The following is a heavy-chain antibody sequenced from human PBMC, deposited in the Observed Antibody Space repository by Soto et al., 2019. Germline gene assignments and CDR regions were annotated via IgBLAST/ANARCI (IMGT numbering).Heavy chain of an antibody. CDR2: ITYDGSFQ. D-gene: IGHD3-16*01. V-gene: IGHV3-30*18. CDR1: GFNFDNYG. CDR3: AKDRVGGNFYTPLAF. J-gene: IGHJ4*02. Sequence: GGSLRLSCQASGFNFDNYGMHWVRQAPGKGLEWVAVITYDGSFQYYADSVNGRFTISRDNSKNTLSLHLNTLKPEDTAVYHCAKDRVGGNFYTPLAFWRQGTLVTVSS.